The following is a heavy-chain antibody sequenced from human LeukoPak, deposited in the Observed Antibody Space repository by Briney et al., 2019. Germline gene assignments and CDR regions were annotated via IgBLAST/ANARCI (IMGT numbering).Heavy chain of an antibody. J-gene: IGHJ4*02. D-gene: IGHD3-10*01. CDR3: ATSITMVRGDYFDY. Sequence: GGSLRLSCAASGFTFSSYAMSWVRQAPGKGLEWVSAISGSGGSTYYADSVKGRFTISRDNSKNSLYLQMNSLRAEDTAVYYCATSITMVRGDYFDYWGQGTLVTVSS. CDR1: GFTFSSYA. V-gene: IGHV3-23*01. CDR2: ISGSGGST.